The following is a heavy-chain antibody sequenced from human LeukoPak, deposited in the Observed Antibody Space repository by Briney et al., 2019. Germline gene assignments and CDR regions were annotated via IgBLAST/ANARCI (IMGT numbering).Heavy chain of an antibody. D-gene: IGHD6-13*01. V-gene: IGHV1-18*01. CDR2: ISAYNGNT. Sequence: ASVKVSCKASGYTFTRYGISWVRQAPGQGLQWTGRISAYNGNTNYAQKLQGRVTMTTDTSTSTAYMELRSLRSDDTAVYYCARDEGSSWYSANFDYWGQGTLVTVSS. J-gene: IGHJ4*02. CDR3: ARDEGSSWYSANFDY. CDR1: GYTFTRYG.